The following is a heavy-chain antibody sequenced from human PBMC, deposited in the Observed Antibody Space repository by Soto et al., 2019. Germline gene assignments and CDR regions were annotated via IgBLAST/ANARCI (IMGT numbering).Heavy chain of an antibody. D-gene: IGHD3-10*01. J-gene: IGHJ5*02. V-gene: IGHV1-18*01. CDR2: IATYNSNK. CDR1: GDTFTTFG. CDR3: ARVLRGVVNWFDP. Sequence: HLVQSGPEVKKPGASVTVSCQTSGDTFTTFGLSWVRQAPGQGLEWMGWIATYNSNKNYAQKFQGRLTLTTDTSTSTGYMELKSLEYDDTAVYYCARVLRGVVNWFDPWGQGTLVTVSS.